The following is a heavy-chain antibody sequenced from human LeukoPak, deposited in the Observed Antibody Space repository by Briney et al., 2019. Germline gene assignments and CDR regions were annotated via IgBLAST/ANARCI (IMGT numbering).Heavy chain of an antibody. J-gene: IGHJ4*02. D-gene: IGHD6-19*01. CDR2: INTDGTVT. V-gene: IGHV3-74*01. CDR3: ATKQWLAPPPDS. Sequence: VGSLRLSCAASGFTFSKYWMLWVRQAPGKGLASVPRINTDGTVTTYADSVKGRFTVSRDNADNTMFLQMNSVRDEDTAVYYCATKQWLAPPPDSWGQGTPVTVSS. CDR1: GFTFSKYW.